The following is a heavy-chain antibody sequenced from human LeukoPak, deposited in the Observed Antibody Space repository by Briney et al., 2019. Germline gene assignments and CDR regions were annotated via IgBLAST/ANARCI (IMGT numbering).Heavy chain of an antibody. CDR3: ARGYCTGGSCSKYDY. CDR2: ISSSGSTI. CDR1: GFTFSDYY. Sequence: GGSLRLSCAASGFTFSDYYMSWIRQAPGKGLEWVSYISSSGSTIYYADSVKGRFTISRDNAKNSLYLQMNSLRADDTAVYYCARGYCTGGSCSKYDYWGQGTLVTVSS. D-gene: IGHD2-15*01. V-gene: IGHV3-11*04. J-gene: IGHJ4*02.